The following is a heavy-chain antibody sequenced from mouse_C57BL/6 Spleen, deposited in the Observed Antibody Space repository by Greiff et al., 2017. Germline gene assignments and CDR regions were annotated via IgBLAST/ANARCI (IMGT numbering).Heavy chain of an antibody. CDR2: IWGDGST. CDR3: AKQVENDYDEGAWFAY. Sequence: QVQLQQSGPGLVAPSQSLSITCTVSGFSLTSYGVSWVRQPPGKGLEWLGVIWGDGSTNYHSALISRLSISKDNSKSQVFLKLNSLQTDDTATYYCAKQVENDYDEGAWFAYWGQGTLVTVSA. D-gene: IGHD2-4*01. J-gene: IGHJ3*01. CDR1: GFSLTSYG. V-gene: IGHV2-3*01.